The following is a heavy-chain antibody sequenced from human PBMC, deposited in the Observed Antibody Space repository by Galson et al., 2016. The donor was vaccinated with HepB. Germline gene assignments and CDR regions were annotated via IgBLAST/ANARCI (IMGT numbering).Heavy chain of an antibody. Sequence: SLRLSCAASGFTFSSYNMNWVRQAPGKGLEWVASISSSSRSIYSADSLKGRVTISRDNGKNSLYLQMNSLRAEDTAVYYCAREASTRWLGYYHYGLDVWGQGTTVTVSS. CDR3: AREASTRWLGYYHYGLDV. J-gene: IGHJ6*02. CDR1: GFTFSSYN. V-gene: IGHV3-21*01. CDR2: ISSSSRSI. D-gene: IGHD2-2*01.